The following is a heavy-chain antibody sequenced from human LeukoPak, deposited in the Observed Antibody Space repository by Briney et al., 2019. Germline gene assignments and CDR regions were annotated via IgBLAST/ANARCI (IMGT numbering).Heavy chain of an antibody. CDR1: GFTFSTYA. Sequence: GGSLRLSCAASGFTFSTYAMSWVRQAPGKGLEWVAPISGSGGSTYYADSVKGRFTISRDNSKNTLYLQMNSLRADDTAVYYCAKDLSRAVAADWFDPWDQGSLVTVSS. D-gene: IGHD6-19*01. CDR3: AKDLSRAVAADWFDP. J-gene: IGHJ5*02. V-gene: IGHV3-23*01. CDR2: ISGSGGST.